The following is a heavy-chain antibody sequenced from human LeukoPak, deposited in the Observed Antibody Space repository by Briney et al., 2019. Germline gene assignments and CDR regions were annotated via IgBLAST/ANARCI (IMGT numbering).Heavy chain of an antibody. D-gene: IGHD2-15*01. CDR3: ARAGSTSWVVAATPGWFDP. CDR1: GFTLSSYE. CDR2: ISGSGNTI. V-gene: IGHV3-48*03. J-gene: IGHJ5*02. Sequence: PGGPLRLSCAASGFTLSSYEMNWVGQAPGKGLEGVSYISGSGNTIFYADSVKGRFTISRDNAKNSLYLQMNSLRAEDTAVYYCARAGSTSWVVAATPGWFDPWGQGTLVTVSS.